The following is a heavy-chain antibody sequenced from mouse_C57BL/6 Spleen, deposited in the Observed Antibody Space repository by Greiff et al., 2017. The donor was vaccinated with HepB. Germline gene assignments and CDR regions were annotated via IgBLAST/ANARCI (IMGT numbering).Heavy chain of an antibody. CDR2: ISNGGGST. D-gene: IGHD1-1*01. Sequence: EVKVEESGGGLVQPGGSLKLSCAASGFTFSDYYMYWVRQTPEKRLEWVAYISNGGGSTYYPDTVKGRFTISRDNAKNNLYLQMSRLKSEDTAMYYCARHEVTTVVADYYAMDYWGQGTSVTVSS. V-gene: IGHV5-12*01. J-gene: IGHJ4*01. CDR1: GFTFSDYY. CDR3: ARHEVTTVVADYYAMDY.